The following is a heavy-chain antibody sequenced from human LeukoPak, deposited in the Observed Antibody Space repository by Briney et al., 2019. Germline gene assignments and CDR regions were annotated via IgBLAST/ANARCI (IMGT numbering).Heavy chain of an antibody. J-gene: IGHJ5*02. CDR2: IDYSGST. V-gene: IGHV4-59*08. CDR3: ARRVAADNWFDP. D-gene: IGHD6-13*01. Sequence: SETLSLTCTVSGGSISSYYWSWIRQLPRKGREWVGYIDYSGSTNYNPSRKSRVNISVDTSKNQFSLKLSSVTAADTAVYYCARRVAADNWFDPWGQGTLVTVSS. CDR1: GGSISSYY.